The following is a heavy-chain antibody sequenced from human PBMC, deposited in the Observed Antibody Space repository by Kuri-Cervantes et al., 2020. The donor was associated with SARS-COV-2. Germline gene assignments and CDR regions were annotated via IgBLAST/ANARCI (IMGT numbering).Heavy chain of an antibody. CDR2: ITTGGDTP. Sequence: GESLKISCAASGLTFINYAMHWIRQSPGKGPEWVSGITTGGDTPFYAGSVRGRFTISRDNSKDTVYLQMNTLRADDTGMYYCAAYTPRGDYWGQGTLVTVSS. J-gene: IGHJ4*02. V-gene: IGHV3-23*01. CDR3: AAYTPRGDY. CDR1: GLTFINYA. D-gene: IGHD3-16*01.